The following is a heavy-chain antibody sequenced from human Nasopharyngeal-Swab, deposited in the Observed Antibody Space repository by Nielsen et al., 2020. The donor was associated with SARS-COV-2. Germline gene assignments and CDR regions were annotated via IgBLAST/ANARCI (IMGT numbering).Heavy chain of an antibody. CDR2: IYYSGST. J-gene: IGHJ6*02. CDR3: ARDTVKRRWLQLDSGYYYYCGMDV. Sequence: WIRQPPGKGLEWIGSIYYSGSTYYNPSLKSRVTISVDTSKNQFSLKLSSVTAADTAVYYCARDTVKRRWLQLDSGYYYYCGMDVWGQGTTVTVSS. V-gene: IGHV4-39*07. D-gene: IGHD5-24*01.